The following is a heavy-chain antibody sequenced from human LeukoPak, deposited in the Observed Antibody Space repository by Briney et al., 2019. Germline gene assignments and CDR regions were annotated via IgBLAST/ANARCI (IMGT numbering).Heavy chain of an antibody. J-gene: IGHJ4*02. CDR3: ARASTVTTTVGGGSRYYFDY. D-gene: IGHD4-17*01. V-gene: IGHV3-23*01. Sequence: GGTLRLSCAASGFTFSTYGMSWVRQAPGKGLEWVSAISGSGGSTYYADSVKGRFTISRDNSKNTLYLQMNSLRAEDTAVYYCARASTVTTTVGGGSRYYFDYWGQGTLVTVSS. CDR2: ISGSGGST. CDR1: GFTFSTYG.